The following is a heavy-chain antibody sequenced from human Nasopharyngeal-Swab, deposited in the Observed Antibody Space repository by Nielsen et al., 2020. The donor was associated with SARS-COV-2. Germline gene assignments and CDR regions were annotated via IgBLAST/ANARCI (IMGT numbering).Heavy chain of an antibody. V-gene: IGHV3-21*01. CDR1: GFTFSSYS. J-gene: IGHJ4*02. CDR3: ARDYSSSWSRFNYFDY. CDR2: ISSSSSYI. D-gene: IGHD6-13*01. Sequence: GESLKISCAASGFTFSSYSMNWVRQAPGKGLEWVSSISSSSSYIYYADSVKGRFTISRDNAKNSLYLQMNSLRAEDTAVYYCARDYSSSWSRFNYFDYWGQGTLVTVSS.